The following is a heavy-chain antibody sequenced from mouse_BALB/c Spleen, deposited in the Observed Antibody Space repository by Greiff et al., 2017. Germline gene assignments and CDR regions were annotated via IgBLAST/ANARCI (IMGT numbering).Heavy chain of an antibody. CDR3: ARSLPAFYGYDYAMDY. CDR2: IYPGSGST. CDR1: GYNFTSYW. J-gene: IGHJ4*01. V-gene: IGHV1-55*01. D-gene: IGHD1-2*01. Sequence: QVQLKQPGAELVKPGTSVKLSCKASGYNFTSYWINWVKLRPGQGLEWIGDIYPGSGSTNYNEKFKSKATLTVDTSSSTAYMQLSSLASEDSALYYCARSLPAFYGYDYAMDYWGQGTSVTVSS.